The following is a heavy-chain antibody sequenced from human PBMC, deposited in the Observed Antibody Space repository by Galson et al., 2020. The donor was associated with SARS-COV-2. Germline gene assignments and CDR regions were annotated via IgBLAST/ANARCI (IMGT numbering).Heavy chain of an antibody. D-gene: IGHD3-3*01. CDR3: ARGRMFYDFWSGFPY. CDR2: ISAHNGNT. J-gene: IGHJ4*02. Sequence: QGLEWMGYISAHNGNTNYAQNLQGRVTMTTDTSTSTAYMELKSLTSDDTAVYYCARGRMFYDFWSGFPYWGQGTLITVSS. V-gene: IGHV1-18*01.